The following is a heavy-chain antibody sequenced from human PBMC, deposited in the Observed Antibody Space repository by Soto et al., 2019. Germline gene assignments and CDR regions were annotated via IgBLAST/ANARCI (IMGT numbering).Heavy chain of an antibody. CDR1: GFTFSSYA. CDR2: ISGSGGST. J-gene: IGHJ4*02. D-gene: IGHD2-2*01. CDR3: AKDRRLEVVPAAIPS. V-gene: IGHV3-23*01. Sequence: GGSLRLSCAASGFTFSSYAMSWVRQAPGKGLEWVSAISGSGGSTYYADSVKGRFTISRDNSKNTLYLQMNSLRAEDTALYYCAKDRRLEVVPAAIPSWGQGTLVTVSS.